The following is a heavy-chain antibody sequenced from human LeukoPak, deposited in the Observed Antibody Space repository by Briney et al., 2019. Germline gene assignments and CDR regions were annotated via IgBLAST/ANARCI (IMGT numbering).Heavy chain of an antibody. CDR3: AREGISNYGSGNTNWFDP. D-gene: IGHD3-10*01. J-gene: IGHJ5*02. Sequence: PGGSLRLSCETSGFTFSKHALNWVRQAPGKGLEWVSSISSSGAYIYYADSLKGRFTISRDNAKNILSLQMSSLRAEDTAVYYCAREGISNYGSGNTNWFDPWGQGTLVTVSS. CDR2: ISSSGAYI. V-gene: IGHV3-21*01. CDR1: GFTFSKHA.